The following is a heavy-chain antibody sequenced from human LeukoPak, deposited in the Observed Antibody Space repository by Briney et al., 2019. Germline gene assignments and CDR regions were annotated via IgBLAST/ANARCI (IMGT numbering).Heavy chain of an antibody. CDR1: GGSISSSSYY. V-gene: IGHV4-39*07. CDR2: IYYTGST. CDR3: ARETSQKGAHYMDV. J-gene: IGHJ6*03. D-gene: IGHD3-16*01. Sequence: KPSETLSLTCTVSGGSISSSSYYWGWIRQPPGKGLEWIGSIYYTGSTYYSPSLKSRVTISVDTSKNQFSLKLSSVTAADTAVYYCARETSQKGAHYMDVWGKGTTITISS.